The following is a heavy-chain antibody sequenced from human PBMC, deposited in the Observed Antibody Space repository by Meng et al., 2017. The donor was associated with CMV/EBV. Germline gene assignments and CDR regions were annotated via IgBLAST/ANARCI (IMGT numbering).Heavy chain of an antibody. V-gene: IGHV1-2*07. D-gene: IGHD6-6*01. CDR1: ADTFTGNY. CDR2: INPNGGGT. J-gene: IGHJ4*02. CDR3: ARPAIMRHQLVHFDY. Sequence: AEVHNPGPSVSVPCTVCADTFTGNYVNGVLHAPVKGLECIAWINPNGGGTNYAHTFQGSVTMTRDTSISTAYMELSRLRSDDTAVYYCARPAIMRHQLVHFDYWGQGTLVTVSS.